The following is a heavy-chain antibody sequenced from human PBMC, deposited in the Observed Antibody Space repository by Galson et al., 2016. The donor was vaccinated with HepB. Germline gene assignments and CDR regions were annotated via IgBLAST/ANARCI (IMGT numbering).Heavy chain of an antibody. V-gene: IGHV3-53*01. Sequence: SLRLSCAASRLTFSSFTMAWVRQAPGRGLEWVSVIFYGGTTYYADSVEGRFTISRDDSMNTLYLQMNSLTAEDTAVYFCARTSYRECTGTRCVNFRYYYYYMDVWGKGTTVTVSS. D-gene: IGHD2-2*01. CDR2: IFYGGTT. J-gene: IGHJ6*03. CDR3: ARTSYRECTGTRCVNFRYYYYYMDV. CDR1: RLTFSSFT.